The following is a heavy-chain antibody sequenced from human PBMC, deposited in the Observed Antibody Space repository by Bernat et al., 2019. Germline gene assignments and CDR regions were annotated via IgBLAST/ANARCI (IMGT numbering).Heavy chain of an antibody. V-gene: IGHV3-30-3*01. CDR1: GFTFSSHK. CDR2: ILYDGDNK. J-gene: IGHJ3*01. CDR3: GGEGKGLDV. Sequence: QVQLVESGGGVVQPGRSLRLSCAASGFTFSSHKMHWVRQAPGKGLEWVALILYDGDNKYYADSVKGRFTISRDNSKNTLDLQMNSLETEDTAGYYCGGEGKGLDVWGRGKRVTVP.